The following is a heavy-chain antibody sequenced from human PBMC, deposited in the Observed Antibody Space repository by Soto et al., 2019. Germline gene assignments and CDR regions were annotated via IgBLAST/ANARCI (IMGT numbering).Heavy chain of an antibody. J-gene: IGHJ6*02. V-gene: IGHV1-8*01. CDR1: GYTFTSYD. Sequence: ASVKVSCKASGYTFTSYDINWVRQATGQGLEWMGWMNPNSGNTGYAQKFQGRVTMTRNTSISTAYMELSSLRSEDTAVYYCARERITIVPEFIGYGMDVWGQGTTVTVSS. CDR2: MNPNSGNT. CDR3: ARERITIVPEFIGYGMDV. D-gene: IGHD3-9*01.